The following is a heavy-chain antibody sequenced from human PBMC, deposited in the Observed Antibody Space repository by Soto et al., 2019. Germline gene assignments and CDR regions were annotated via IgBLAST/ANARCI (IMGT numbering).Heavy chain of an antibody. V-gene: IGHV4-59*02. CDR1: GDSVTSNY. CDR3: ARDGDYGDQQY. Sequence: QVQLLESGPGLVKPSEALSLTCSVSGDSVTSNYWSWIRQTPGKGLEWIGYVYNIGSTNYNPSLRSRVTIAADTSKNQISLRLRSVTAADTAVYYCARDGDYGDQQYWGQGTLVTVSS. J-gene: IGHJ4*02. CDR2: VYNIGST. D-gene: IGHD4-17*01.